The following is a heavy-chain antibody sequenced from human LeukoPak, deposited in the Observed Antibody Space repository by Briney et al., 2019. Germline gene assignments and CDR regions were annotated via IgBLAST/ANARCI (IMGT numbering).Heavy chain of an antibody. J-gene: IGHJ2*01. CDR2: MSYDGSND. Sequence: GGSLRLSCAASGFTFSSFAMHWVRQAPGKGLERLAVMSYDGSNDYYAGSLKGRLSMSRDNSRNTLSLQIKSLRPDDTAVYYCARDAGGAFYWYFDLWGRGTLVTVSS. D-gene: IGHD3-16*01. V-gene: IGHV3-30-3*01. CDR3: ARDAGGAFYWYFDL. CDR1: GFTFSSFA.